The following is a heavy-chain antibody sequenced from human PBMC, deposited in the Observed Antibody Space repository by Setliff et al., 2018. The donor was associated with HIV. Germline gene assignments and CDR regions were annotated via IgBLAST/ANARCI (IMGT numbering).Heavy chain of an antibody. V-gene: IGHV4-38-2*01. CDR3: MRGRSITIFGVAYFDF. Sequence: SEPLSLTCAVSGYSISTAYHWGWIRQPPGKGLEWIGSVYHSGTTYYNPSLKSRVTISVDMSNNQFSLKVTSVTAADTAVYYCMRGRSITIFGVAYFDFWGQGTQVTVSS. J-gene: IGHJ4*02. CDR2: VYHSGTT. CDR1: GYSISTAYH. D-gene: IGHD3-3*01.